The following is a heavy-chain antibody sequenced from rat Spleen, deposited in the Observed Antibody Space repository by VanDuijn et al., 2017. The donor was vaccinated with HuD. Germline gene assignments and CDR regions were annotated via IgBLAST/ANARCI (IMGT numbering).Heavy chain of an antibody. Sequence: EVQLVESGGGLVQPGRSMKLSCAASGFTFSSFAMAWVRQAPTKGLEWVASISYDGGNTYYRDSVKGRFTISRDNAKSSLYLQMDSLRSEDTSTYYCAKVDQIYYYSGDYFDYWGQGVMVTVSS. CDR2: ISYDGGNT. CDR3: AKVDQIYYYSGDYFDY. V-gene: IGHV5-25*01. J-gene: IGHJ2*01. CDR1: GFTFSSFA. D-gene: IGHD1-1*01.